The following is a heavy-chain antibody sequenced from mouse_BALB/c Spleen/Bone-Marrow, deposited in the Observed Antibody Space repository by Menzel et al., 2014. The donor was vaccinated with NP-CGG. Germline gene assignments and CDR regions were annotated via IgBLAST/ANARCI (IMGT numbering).Heavy chain of an antibody. Sequence: VQRVESGAELMKPGASVKISCKATGYTFSSYWIEWVKQRPGHGFEWIGEILPGSGSIKYNEKFKGKATFTADTSSNTAYMQLSSLTSENSAVYYCASRYDTMDYWGQGTSVTVSS. CDR2: ILPGSGSI. J-gene: IGHJ4*01. V-gene: IGHV1-9*01. CDR3: ASRYDTMDY. CDR1: GYTFSSYW.